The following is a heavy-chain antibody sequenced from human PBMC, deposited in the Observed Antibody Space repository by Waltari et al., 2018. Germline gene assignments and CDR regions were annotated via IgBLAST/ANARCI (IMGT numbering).Heavy chain of an antibody. D-gene: IGHD3-3*01. CDR1: GGSISSSSYY. J-gene: IGHJ4*02. CDR2: IYYSGST. Sequence: QLQLQESGPGLVKPSETLSLTCTVSGGSISSSSYYWGWIRQPPGKGLEWIGSIYYSGSTYYNPSLKSRVTISVDTSKNQFSLKLSSVTAADTAVYYCTRQLSVWLLYDDYWGQGTLVTVSS. CDR3: TRQLSVWLLYDDY. V-gene: IGHV4-39*01.